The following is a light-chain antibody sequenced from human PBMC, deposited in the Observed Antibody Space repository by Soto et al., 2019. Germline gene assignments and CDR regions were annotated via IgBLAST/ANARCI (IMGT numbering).Light chain of an antibody. V-gene: IGKV3-11*01. Sequence: EIVLTQSPGTLSLSPGERASLSCRASQSVGNFLVWYQQKPGQAPSLFIYDTSIRATGIPARFSGSGSGTDFTLTISSLETEDFAIYYCQQYGNWPLNFGGGTKVEIK. J-gene: IGKJ4*01. CDR2: DTS. CDR1: QSVGNF. CDR3: QQYGNWPLN.